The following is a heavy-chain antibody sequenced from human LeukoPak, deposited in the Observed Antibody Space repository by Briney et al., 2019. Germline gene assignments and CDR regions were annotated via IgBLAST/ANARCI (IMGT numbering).Heavy chain of an antibody. CDR2: IRSKAYGGTT. D-gene: IGHD6-13*01. CDR3: TTRSSSLYYYYYYMDV. J-gene: IGHJ6*03. V-gene: IGHV3-49*05. CDR1: GFTFGDYA. Sequence: NPGGSLRLSCTASGFTFGDYAMSRFRQAPGKGLEWVGFIRSKAYGGTTEYAASVKGRFTISRDDSKSIAYLQMNSLKTEDTAVYYCTTRSSSLYYYYYYMDVWGKGTTVTVSS.